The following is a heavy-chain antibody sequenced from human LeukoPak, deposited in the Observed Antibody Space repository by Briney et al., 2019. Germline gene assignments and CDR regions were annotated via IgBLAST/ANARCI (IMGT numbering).Heavy chain of an antibody. CDR2: ISWNSGSI. D-gene: IGHD3-22*01. Sequence: GGSLRLSCAASGFTFDDYAMPWVRQAPGKGLEWVSGISWNSGSIGYADSVKGRFTISRDNAKNSLYLQMNSLRAEDTALYYCAKASSYDSSGSLNWFDPWGQGTLVTVSS. J-gene: IGHJ5*02. CDR1: GFTFDDYA. V-gene: IGHV3-9*01. CDR3: AKASSYDSSGSLNWFDP.